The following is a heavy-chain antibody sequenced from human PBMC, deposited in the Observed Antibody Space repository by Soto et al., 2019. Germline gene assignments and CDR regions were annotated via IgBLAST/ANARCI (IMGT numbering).Heavy chain of an antibody. CDR1: GGSISSYY. CDR3: ARAPMRFPEYFQH. D-gene: IGHD3-3*01. CDR2: IYYSGST. Sequence: NPSETLSLTCTVSGGSISSYYWSWIRQPPGKGLEWIGYIYYSGSTNYNPSLKSRVTISVDTSKNQFSLKLSSVTAADTAVYYCARAPMRFPEYFQHWGQGTLVTVSS. V-gene: IGHV4-59*01. J-gene: IGHJ1*01.